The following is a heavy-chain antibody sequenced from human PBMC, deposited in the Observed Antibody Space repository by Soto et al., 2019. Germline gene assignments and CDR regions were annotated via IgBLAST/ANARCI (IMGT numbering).Heavy chain of an antibody. Sequence: EVQLLESGEGLVRPGGSLRLYCAASGFTFNTYDMSWVRQAPGTGLEWVSSIATTGETTFYADSVRGRFTISRDNSKNTLFLQITTLRADDTVIYYCVRHWGGWGHGTLVTVSS. CDR1: GFTFNTYD. CDR2: IATTGETT. V-gene: IGHV3-23*01. D-gene: IGHD2-21*01. CDR3: VRHWGG. J-gene: IGHJ4*01.